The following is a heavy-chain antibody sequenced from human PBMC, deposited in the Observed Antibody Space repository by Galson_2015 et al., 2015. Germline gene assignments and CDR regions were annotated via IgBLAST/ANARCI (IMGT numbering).Heavy chain of an antibody. Sequence: SLRLSCAASGFIYGNYWMSWVRQAPGKGLEWVANIRQDGRETFYVDSVRGRFTISRDNAKNSLYLQMNSLRGDDTAVYYCVGHNVDNDLLTTYSWGQGTLVTVSS. CDR2: IRQDGRET. CDR3: VGHNVDNDLLTTYS. V-gene: IGHV3-7*05. D-gene: IGHD3-9*01. CDR1: GFIYGNYW. J-gene: IGHJ4*02.